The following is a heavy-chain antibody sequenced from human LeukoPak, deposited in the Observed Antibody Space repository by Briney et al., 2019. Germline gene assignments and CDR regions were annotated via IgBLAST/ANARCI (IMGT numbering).Heavy chain of an antibody. V-gene: IGHV1-2*06. D-gene: IGHD4-23*01. CDR3: RLVTMGDY. Sequence: ASVKVSXKTYGYTFTDYYMHWVRQAPGQGLEWMGRIRLRSGGTNYAQKFQGRVTVTRDTSISTVYMELTRLRSDDMAVYYCRLVTMGDYWGQGTLVTVSS. J-gene: IGHJ4*02. CDR2: IRLRSGGT. CDR1: GYTFTDYY.